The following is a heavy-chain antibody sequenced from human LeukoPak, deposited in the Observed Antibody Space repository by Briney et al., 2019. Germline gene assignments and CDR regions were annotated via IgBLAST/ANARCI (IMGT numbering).Heavy chain of an antibody. V-gene: IGHV3-48*03. CDR2: ISDHGKSR. Sequence: PGGSLRLSCAASGFIFSNYEMNWVRQTPGKGLEWVSYISDHGKSRNYVDSVKGRFAISRDNAKNSLYLQMNSLRVEDTAVYYCARVGYSSGWYGWFDPWGQGTLVTVSS. D-gene: IGHD6-19*01. CDR1: GFIFSNYE. J-gene: IGHJ5*02. CDR3: ARVGYSSGWYGWFDP.